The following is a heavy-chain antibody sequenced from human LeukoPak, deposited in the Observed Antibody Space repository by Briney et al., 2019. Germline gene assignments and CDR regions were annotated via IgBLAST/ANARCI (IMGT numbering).Heavy chain of an antibody. CDR1: GYTFTGYY. CDR3: ARANRGYSGYYIDY. V-gene: IGHV1-2*06. J-gene: IGHJ4*02. CDR2: INPNSGGT. D-gene: IGHD5-12*01. Sequence: GASVKVSCKASGYTFTGYYMHWVRQAPGQGLEWMGRINPNSGGTNYAQKFQGRVTMTRDTSISTAYMELSRLRSDDTAVYYCARANRGYSGYYIDYWGQGTLVTVSS.